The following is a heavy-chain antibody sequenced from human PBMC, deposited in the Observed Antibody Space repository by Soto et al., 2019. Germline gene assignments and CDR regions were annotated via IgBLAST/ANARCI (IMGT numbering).Heavy chain of an antibody. Sequence: PSETLSLTCAVHGGSFSGYYWDWIRQPPGKGLEWIGEVNHGGTSNYNPSLKSRAIISVDTSKNLFSLKLSSVTAADTALYYCATSRAYYDILTGYRGGGAFDSWGQGTMVT. J-gene: IGHJ3*02. CDR1: GGSFSGYY. D-gene: IGHD3-9*01. CDR3: ATSRAYYDILTGYRGGGAFDS. CDR2: VNHGGTS. V-gene: IGHV4-34*01.